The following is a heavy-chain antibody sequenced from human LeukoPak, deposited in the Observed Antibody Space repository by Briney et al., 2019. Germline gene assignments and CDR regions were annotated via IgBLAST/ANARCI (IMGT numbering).Heavy chain of an antibody. D-gene: IGHD1-14*01. J-gene: IGHJ3*01. CDR2: ISGSGGST. CDR1: GFTFNSYA. V-gene: IGHV3-23*01. CDR3: ARGNPNRNALDL. Sequence: GGSLRLSCAASGFTFNSYAMTWVRQAPGKGLEWVSAISGSGGSTYYADSVKGRFTISRDNSKNTLYLQMNSLRGEDTAVYYCARGNPNRNALDLWGQGTMVTISS.